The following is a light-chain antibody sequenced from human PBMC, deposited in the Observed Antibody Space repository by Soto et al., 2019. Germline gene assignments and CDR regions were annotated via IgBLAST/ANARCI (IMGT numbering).Light chain of an antibody. CDR3: QQYNNWPPIT. V-gene: IGKV3-15*01. CDR2: GAS. J-gene: IGKJ1*01. Sequence: EIVRTQSPATLSVSQGERSTLACRASQSVSSNLAWYQQKPGQAPRLLIYGASTRATGIPARFSGSGSGTEFTLTISSLQSEDFAVYYCQQYNNWPPITFGQGTKVDIK. CDR1: QSVSSN.